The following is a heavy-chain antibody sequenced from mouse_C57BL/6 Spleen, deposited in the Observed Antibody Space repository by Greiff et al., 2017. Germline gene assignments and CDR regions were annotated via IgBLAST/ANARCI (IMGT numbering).Heavy chain of an antibody. CDR2: IDPSDSET. CDR3: ARWDYDYPWFAY. CDR1: GYTFTSYW. Sequence: QVHVKQPGAELVRPGSSVKLSCKASGYTFTSYWMHWVKQRPIQGLEWIGNIDPSDSETHYNQKFKDKATLTVDKSSSTAYMQLSSLTSEDSAVYYCARWDYDYPWFAYWGQGTLVTVSA. D-gene: IGHD2-4*01. V-gene: IGHV1-52*01. J-gene: IGHJ3*01.